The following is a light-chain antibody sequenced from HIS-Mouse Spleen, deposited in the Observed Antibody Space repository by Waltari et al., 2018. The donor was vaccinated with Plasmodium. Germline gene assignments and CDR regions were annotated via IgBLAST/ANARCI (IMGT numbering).Light chain of an antibody. CDR3: YSTDSSGNHRV. CDR2: ENS. V-gene: IGLV3-10*01. Sequence: SYELTQPPSVSVSPGQTARITCSGDALPKKYAYWYQKKSGQAPVLVIYENSKRPSGIPDRFSGSSSGTKATLTISGAQVEDEADYYGYSTDSSGNHRVFGGGTKLTVL. J-gene: IGLJ2*01. CDR1: ALPKKY.